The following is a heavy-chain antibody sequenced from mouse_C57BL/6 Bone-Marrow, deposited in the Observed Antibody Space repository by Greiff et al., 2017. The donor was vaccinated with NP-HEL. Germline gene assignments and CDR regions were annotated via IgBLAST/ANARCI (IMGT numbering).Heavy chain of an antibody. D-gene: IGHD1-1*01. CDR2: IRLKSDNYAT. CDR3: TGPQIFLYYYGSSENAMDY. Sequence: EVQVVESGGGLVQPGGSMKLSCVASGFTFSNYWMNWVRQSPEKGLEWVAQIRLKSDNYATHYAESVKGRFTISRDDSKSSVYLQMNNLRAEDTGIYYCTGPQIFLYYYGSSENAMDYWGQGTSVTVSS. V-gene: IGHV6-3*01. CDR1: GFTFSNYW. J-gene: IGHJ4*01.